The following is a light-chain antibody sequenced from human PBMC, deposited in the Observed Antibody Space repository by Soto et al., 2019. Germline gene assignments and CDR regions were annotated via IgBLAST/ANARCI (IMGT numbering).Light chain of an antibody. CDR2: GVT. Sequence: QSALTQPPPASGSPGQSVTISCTGTSSDVGAYKYVSWYQQYPGKAPKLMIYGVTKRPSGVPDRFSGSKSGNTASLTVSGLQAEDEADYYCTSYVGNDIWVFGGGTKVTVL. CDR1: SSDVGAYKY. J-gene: IGLJ3*02. CDR3: TSYVGNDIWV. V-gene: IGLV2-8*01.